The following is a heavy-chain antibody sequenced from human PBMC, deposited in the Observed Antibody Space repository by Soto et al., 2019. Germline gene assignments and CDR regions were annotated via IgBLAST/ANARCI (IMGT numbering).Heavy chain of an antibody. CDR1: AYTFTRYG. CDR3: ARGGPTSADHYYGMDV. V-gene: IGHV1-18*01. Sequence: QVQLVQSGGEGKKPGASVKVSCEASAYTFTRYGVNWVRQAPGQGLEWMGWINSSNGNAEYAQNPQGRVTMTIDTSTSTAYMELRSLRSDDTAVYYCARGGPTSADHYYGMDVWGQGTTVTVSS. J-gene: IGHJ6*02. D-gene: IGHD3-10*01. CDR2: INSSNGNA.